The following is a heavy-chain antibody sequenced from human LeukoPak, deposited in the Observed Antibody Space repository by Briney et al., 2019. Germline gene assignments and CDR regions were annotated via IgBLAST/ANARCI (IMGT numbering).Heavy chain of an antibody. D-gene: IGHD5-18*01. V-gene: IGHV4-34*01. CDR1: GGSFSGYY. CDR2: INHSGST. CDR3: ARGVDTAMVSEFDY. Sequence: PSETLSLTCAVYGGSFSGYYWSWIRQPPGKGLEWIGEINHSGSTNYNPSLKSRVTISVDTSKNQFSLKLSSVTAADTAVYYCARGVDTAMVSEFDYWAREPWSPSPQ. J-gene: IGHJ4*02.